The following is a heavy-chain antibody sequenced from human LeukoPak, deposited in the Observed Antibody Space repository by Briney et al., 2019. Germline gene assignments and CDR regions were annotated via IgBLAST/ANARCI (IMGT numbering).Heavy chain of an antibody. V-gene: IGHV4-59*12. J-gene: IGHJ4*02. CDR2: NYYSGST. CDR1: GGSISSYY. CDR3: XXXXAPGGTRLFDF. D-gene: IGHD6-25*01. Sequence: SETLSLTCSVSGGSISSYYWSWIRQPPGKGLEWIGYNYYSGSTNYNPSLKSRVTISVDTSENQFSLKLTSMSASDRAVFYCXXXXAPGGTRLFDFWGQGTLVTVSS.